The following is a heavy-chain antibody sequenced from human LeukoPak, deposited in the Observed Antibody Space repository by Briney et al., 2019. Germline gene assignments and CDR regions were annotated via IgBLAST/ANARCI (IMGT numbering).Heavy chain of an antibody. J-gene: IGHJ6*02. D-gene: IGHD3-10*01. V-gene: IGHV3-74*01. CDR2: INSDGSST. Sequence: GSLRLSCAASGFTFSNYWMHWVRHAPGKGLVWVSRINSDGSSTTYADSVKGRFTISRDNAKNTLYLQMNSLRAEDTAVYYCARDYGRSRDYGMDVWGQGTTVTVSS. CDR3: ARDYGRSRDYGMDV. CDR1: GFTFSNYW.